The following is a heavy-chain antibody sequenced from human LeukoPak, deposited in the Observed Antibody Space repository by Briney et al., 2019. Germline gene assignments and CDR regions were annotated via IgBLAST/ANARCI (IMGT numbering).Heavy chain of an antibody. CDR2: IYYSGST. D-gene: IGHD2-2*02. J-gene: IGHJ5*02. V-gene: IGHV4-30-4*08. CDR3: ARTDIVVVPAAISWFDP. CDR1: GGSISSGDYY. Sequence: SQTLSLTCTVSGGSISSGDYYWSWIRQPPGKGLEWIGYIYYSGSTYYNPSLKSRVTISVDTSKNQFSLKLSSVTAADTAMYYCARTDIVVVPAAISWFDPWGQGTLVTVSS.